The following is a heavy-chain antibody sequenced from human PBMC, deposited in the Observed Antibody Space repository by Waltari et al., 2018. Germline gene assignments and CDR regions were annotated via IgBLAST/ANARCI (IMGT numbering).Heavy chain of an antibody. CDR3: ARGSGGTLGIDY. CDR1: GYTFTSYE. V-gene: IGHV1-8*03. CDR2: MNPNSGNT. D-gene: IGHD2-15*01. J-gene: IGHJ4*02. Sequence: QVQLVQSGAAVKKPGSSLKVSCKASGYTFTSYESNWVRQATGQGLEWMGWMNPNSGNTGYAQKFQGRVTITRNTSISTAYMELSSLRSEDTAVYYCARGSGGTLGIDYWGQGTLVTVSS.